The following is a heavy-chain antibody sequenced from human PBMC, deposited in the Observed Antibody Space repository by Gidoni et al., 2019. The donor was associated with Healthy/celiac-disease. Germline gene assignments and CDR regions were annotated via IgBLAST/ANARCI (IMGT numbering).Heavy chain of an antibody. J-gene: IGHJ4*02. Sequence: QVQLVQSGAEVKKPVSSVKVSCKASGCTFSSYAISWVRQAPGQGLEWMGRIIPILGIANYAQKFQGRVTITADKSTSTAYMELSSLRSEDTAVYYCAIPHRYYYDSSGYMDYWGQGTLVTVSS. V-gene: IGHV1-69*04. CDR1: GCTFSSYA. CDR3: AIPHRYYYDSSGYMDY. D-gene: IGHD3-22*01. CDR2: IIPILGIA.